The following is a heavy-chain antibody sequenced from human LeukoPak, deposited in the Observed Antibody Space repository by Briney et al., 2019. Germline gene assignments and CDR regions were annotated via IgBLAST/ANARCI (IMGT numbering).Heavy chain of an antibody. CDR2: IYYSGST. CDR1: GGSVSSGSYH. D-gene: IGHD4-17*01. V-gene: IGHV4-61*01. CDR3: ARGEEYGDYNY. Sequence: PSETLSLTCTVSGGSVSSGSYHWSWIRQPPGKGLELIGDIYYSGSTNYNPSLKSRVTISVDTSKNQFSLKLSSVTAADTAVYYCARGEEYGDYNYWGQGTLVTVSS. J-gene: IGHJ4*02.